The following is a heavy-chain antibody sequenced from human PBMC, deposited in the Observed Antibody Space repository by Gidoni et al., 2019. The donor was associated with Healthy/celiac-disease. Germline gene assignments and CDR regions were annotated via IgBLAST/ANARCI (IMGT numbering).Heavy chain of an antibody. CDR1: GGTFSSYA. J-gene: IGHJ4*02. CDR2: IIPIFGTA. D-gene: IGHD3-22*01. CDR3: ARDNTYYYDSSGYYYGD. V-gene: IGHV1-69*01. Sequence: QVQLVQSGAEVKKPGSSVKVSCKASGGTFSSYAIRWVRQAPGQGLEWMGGIIPIFGTANYAQKFQGRVTITADESTSTAYMELSSLRSEDTAVYYCARDNTYYYDSSGYYYGDWGQGTLVTVSS.